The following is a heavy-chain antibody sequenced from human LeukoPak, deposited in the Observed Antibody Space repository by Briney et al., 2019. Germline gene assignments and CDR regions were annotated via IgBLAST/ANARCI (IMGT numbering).Heavy chain of an antibody. CDR3: ARDMWFDP. V-gene: IGHV3-23*01. J-gene: IGHJ5*02. Sequence: GGSLRLSCAASGFAFSNYGMNWVRQAPGKGLEWVSGITGSGGTTYYADSVKGRFTISRDNSKNTLYLQMNSLRAEDTAVYYCARDMWFDPWGQGTLVTVSS. CDR1: GFAFSNYG. CDR2: ITGSGGTT.